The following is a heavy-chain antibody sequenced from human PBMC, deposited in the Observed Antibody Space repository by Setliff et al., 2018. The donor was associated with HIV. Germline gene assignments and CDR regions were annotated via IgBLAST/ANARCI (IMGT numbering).Heavy chain of an antibody. CDR3: ARGMAVAGDSPDY. D-gene: IGHD2-15*01. Sequence: KVSCKASGGTFSSYAISWVRQAPGQGLEWMGGIIPIFGTANYAQKFQGRVTITTDESTSTAYMELSSLRSEDTAVYYCARGMAVAGDSPDYWDQGTLVTVSS. CDR2: IIPIFGTA. CDR1: GGTFSSYA. V-gene: IGHV1-69*05. J-gene: IGHJ4*02.